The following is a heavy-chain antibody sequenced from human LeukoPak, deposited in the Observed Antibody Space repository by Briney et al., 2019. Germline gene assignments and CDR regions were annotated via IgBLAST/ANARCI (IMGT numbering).Heavy chain of an antibody. CDR2: ISYDGSNK. Sequence: GGSLRLSCAASGFTFSSYAMHWVRQAPGKGLEWVAVISYDGSNKYYADSVKGRFTISRDNSKNTLYLQMNSLRAEDTAVYYCARDRYDSSGYYSWFDPWGQGTLVTVSS. CDR3: ARDRYDSSGYYSWFDP. D-gene: IGHD3-22*01. CDR1: GFTFSSYA. J-gene: IGHJ5*02. V-gene: IGHV3-30*04.